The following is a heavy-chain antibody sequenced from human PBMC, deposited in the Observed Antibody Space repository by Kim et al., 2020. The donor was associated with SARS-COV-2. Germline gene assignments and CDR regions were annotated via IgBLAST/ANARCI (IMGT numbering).Heavy chain of an antibody. CDR3: ARAGYDSSGLGNDY. CDR2: INHSGST. D-gene: IGHD3-22*01. CDR1: GGSFSGYY. Sequence: SETLSLTCAVYGGSFSGYYWSWIRQPPGKGLEWIGEINHSGSTNYNPSLKSRVTISVDTSKNQFSLKLSSVTAADTDVYYCARAGYDSSGLGNDYWGQGTLAPSPQ. V-gene: IGHV4-34*01. J-gene: IGHJ4*02.